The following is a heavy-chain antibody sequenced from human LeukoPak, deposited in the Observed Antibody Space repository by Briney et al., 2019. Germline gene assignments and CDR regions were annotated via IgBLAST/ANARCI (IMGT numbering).Heavy chain of an antibody. CDR3: ATETYSD. V-gene: IGHV1-69*04. CDR1: GGTFSSYA. Sequence: GSSVKLSCKASGGTFSSYAISWVRQAPGQGLEWMRRIIPILGIANHAQQFQGRVATTADKSTSTTHMVLSSPGSEATTVVYCATETYSDWGQGTLVTVSS. CDR2: IIPILGIA. J-gene: IGHJ4*02. D-gene: IGHD2-21*01.